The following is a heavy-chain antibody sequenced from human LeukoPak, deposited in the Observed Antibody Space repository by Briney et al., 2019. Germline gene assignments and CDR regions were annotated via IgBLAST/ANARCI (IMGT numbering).Heavy chain of an antibody. Sequence: ASVKVSCKASGYTFTSYGINWVRQAPGQGLEWMGWISAYNGNTNYAQKLQGRVTMTTDTSTSTAYMELRSLRSDDTAVYYCARGHPYYDFWSGYPDVWGKGTTVTVSS. V-gene: IGHV1-18*01. J-gene: IGHJ6*04. D-gene: IGHD3-3*01. CDR2: ISAYNGNT. CDR3: ARGHPYYDFWSGYPDV. CDR1: GYTFTSYG.